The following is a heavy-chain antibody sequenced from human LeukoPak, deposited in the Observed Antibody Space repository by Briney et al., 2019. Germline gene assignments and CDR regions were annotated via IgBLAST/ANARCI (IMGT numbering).Heavy chain of an antibody. CDR3: ANWGCSGGSCYPFDY. Sequence: GGSLRLSCAASGFTFSSYAMSWVRQAPGKGLEWVSATSGTSGRTYYADSVKGRFTISRDNSKDTLYLQMNSLRAEDTAVYYCANWGCSGGSCYPFDYWGQGTLVTVSS. D-gene: IGHD2-15*01. J-gene: IGHJ4*02. CDR1: GFTFSSYA. CDR2: TSGTSGRT. V-gene: IGHV3-23*01.